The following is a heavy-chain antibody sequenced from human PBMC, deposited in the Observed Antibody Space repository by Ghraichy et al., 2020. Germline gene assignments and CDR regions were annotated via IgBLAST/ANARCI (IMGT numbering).Heavy chain of an antibody. CDR2: IYSGGSS. V-gene: IGHV3-53*01. Sequence: LSLTCAASGFTVSSSYMSWVRQAPGKGLEWVSVIYSGGSSYYADSVKGRFTISRDNSKNTLYLQMNSLRAEDTAVYYCARGAVAGTATNDYWGQGTLVTVSS. D-gene: IGHD6-19*01. CDR1: GFTVSSSY. J-gene: IGHJ4*02. CDR3: ARGAVAGTATNDY.